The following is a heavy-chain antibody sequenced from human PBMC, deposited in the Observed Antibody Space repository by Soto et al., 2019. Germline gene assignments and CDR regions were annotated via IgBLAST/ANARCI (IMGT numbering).Heavy chain of an antibody. V-gene: IGHV3-11*01. CDR2: ISSSGSTI. J-gene: IGHJ6*03. CDR1: GFTFSDYY. Sequence: GGSLRLSCAASGFTFSDYYMSWVRQAPGKGLEWISYISSSGSTIYYADSVKGRFTISRDNAKNSLYLQMNSLRAEDTAVYYCARTAAGTFVYYYMDVWGKGTTVTVSS. D-gene: IGHD6-13*01. CDR3: ARTAAGTFVYYYMDV.